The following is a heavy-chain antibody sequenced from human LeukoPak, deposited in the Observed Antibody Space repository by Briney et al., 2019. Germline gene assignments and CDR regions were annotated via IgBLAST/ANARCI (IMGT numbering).Heavy chain of an antibody. Sequence: QPGGSLRLSCAASGFTFSSYWMSWVRQAPGKGLEWVANIKQDGSEKYYVDSVKGRFTISRDNAKNSLYLQMNSLRAEDTAVYYCARDSGSSIAAAGTGFDPWGQGTLVTVSS. CDR2: IKQDGSEK. J-gene: IGHJ5*02. CDR1: GFTFSSYW. D-gene: IGHD6-13*01. CDR3: ARDSGSSIAAAGTGFDP. V-gene: IGHV3-7*05.